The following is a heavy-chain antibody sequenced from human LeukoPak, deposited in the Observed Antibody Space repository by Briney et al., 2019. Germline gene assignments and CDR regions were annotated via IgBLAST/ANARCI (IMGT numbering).Heavy chain of an antibody. V-gene: IGHV1-2*02. CDR1: GYTFTGYY. CDR3: ARVGREGSHWGVSDAFDI. Sequence: GASVKVSCKASGYTFTGYYMHWVRQAPGQGLEWMGWINPNSGGTNYAQKFQGRVTMTRDTSISTAYMELSRLRSDDTAVYYCARVGREGSHWGVSDAFDIWGQGTMVTVSS. D-gene: IGHD1-26*01. CDR2: INPNSGGT. J-gene: IGHJ3*02.